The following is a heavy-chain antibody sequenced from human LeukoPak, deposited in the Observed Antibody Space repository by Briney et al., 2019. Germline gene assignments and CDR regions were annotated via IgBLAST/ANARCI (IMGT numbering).Heavy chain of an antibody. CDR3: ARVGTSGYYSPHWYFDL. CDR1: GGSISSYH. J-gene: IGHJ2*01. V-gene: IGHV4-59*01. Sequence: SETLSLTWTVSGGSISSYHWSWIRQPPGKGLEWIGDISYSGTTKYNPSLQSRVTISVDTSKAQFSLKLSSVTAADTAVFYCARVGTSGYYSPHWYFDLWGRGTLVTVSS. CDR2: ISYSGTT. D-gene: IGHD3-22*01.